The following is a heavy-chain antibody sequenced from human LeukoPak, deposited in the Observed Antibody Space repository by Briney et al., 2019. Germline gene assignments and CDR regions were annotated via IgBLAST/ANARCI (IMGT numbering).Heavy chain of an antibody. CDR3: AKGYYYDSSGYDADVFDI. J-gene: IGHJ3*02. D-gene: IGHD3-22*01. Sequence: GGSLRLSCAASGFTFSSYSMNWVRQAPGKGLEWVSSISSSSSYIYYADSVKGRFTISRDNSKNTLYLQMNSLRAEDTAVYYCAKGYYYDSSGYDADVFDIWGQGTMVTVSS. V-gene: IGHV3-21*04. CDR1: GFTFSSYS. CDR2: ISSSSSYI.